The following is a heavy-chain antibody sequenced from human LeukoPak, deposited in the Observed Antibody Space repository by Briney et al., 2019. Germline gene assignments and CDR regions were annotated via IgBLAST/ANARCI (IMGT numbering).Heavy chain of an antibody. CDR1: GFTFSDAW. CDR2: IESKTDGGTT. J-gene: IGHJ6*03. CDR3: TTGFCGGDCYIYYYYYYMDV. Sequence: GGSLRLSCAASGFTFSDAWMSWVRQTPGKGLEWVGRIESKTDGGTTDYAAPVKGRFTISRDDSKNTLYLQMNSLKTEDTAVYYCTTGFCGGDCYIYYYYYYMDVWGKGTTVTISS. D-gene: IGHD2-21*02. V-gene: IGHV3-15*04.